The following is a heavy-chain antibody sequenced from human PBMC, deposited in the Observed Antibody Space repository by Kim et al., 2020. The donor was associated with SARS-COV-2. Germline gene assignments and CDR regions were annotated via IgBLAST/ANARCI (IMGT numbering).Heavy chain of an antibody. CDR3: AKDGRWPKDAFDI. Sequence: LSLTCAASGFTLSAYGMSWVRQAPGEGLEWVSAISGGSGVTYYPASVKGRFTISRDNSKNTLYLQMNGLRAEDTAVYYCAKDGRWPKDAFDIWGQGTMVTVSS. CDR2: ISGGSGVT. V-gene: IGHV3-23*01. D-gene: IGHD1-26*01. CDR1: GFTLSAYG. J-gene: IGHJ3*02.